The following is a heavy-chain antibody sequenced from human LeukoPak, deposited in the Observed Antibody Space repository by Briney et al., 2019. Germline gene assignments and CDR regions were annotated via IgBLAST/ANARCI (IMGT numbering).Heavy chain of an antibody. Sequence: GASVKVSCKASGYTFTNYGISWVRQAPGQGLEWMGWISRNNGNTKYAQKYQGRVTMTTDTSTSTAYMELRSLRSDDTAVYYCARDRSSTSWYLYWGQGTLVTVSS. CDR2: ISRNNGNT. J-gene: IGHJ4*02. D-gene: IGHD6-13*01. V-gene: IGHV1-18*01. CDR3: ARDRSSTSWYLY. CDR1: GYTFTNYG.